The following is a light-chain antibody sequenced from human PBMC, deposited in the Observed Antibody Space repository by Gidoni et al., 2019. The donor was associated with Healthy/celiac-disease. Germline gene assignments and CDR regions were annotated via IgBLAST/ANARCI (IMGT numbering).Light chain of an antibody. V-gene: IGKV1-33*01. CDR3: QQYDNLPLT. J-gene: IGKJ4*01. Sequence: DIQMTQTPSSLSASVGDRVTITCQASQDISNYLNWYQQKPGKDPKHLIYDASNLETGVPSRFSGSGSGTDFTFTISSLQPEDIATYYCQQYDNLPLTFGEXTKVEIK. CDR1: QDISNY. CDR2: DAS.